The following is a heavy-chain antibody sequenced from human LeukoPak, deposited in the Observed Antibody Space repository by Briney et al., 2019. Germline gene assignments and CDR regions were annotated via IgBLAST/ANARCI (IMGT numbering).Heavy chain of an antibody. Sequence: ASVKVSCKASGYTFNHYAISWVRQAPGQGLEWMGWMNTNTGNPTYAQAFTGRIVFSLDTSVSTTYLQISSLEAEDTAMYYCARVYYYDTSGYPNWFDSWGQGTLVTVSS. V-gene: IGHV7-4-1*02. CDR3: ARVYYYDTSGYPNWFDS. CDR1: GYTFNHYA. J-gene: IGHJ5*01. CDR2: MNTNTGNP. D-gene: IGHD3-22*01.